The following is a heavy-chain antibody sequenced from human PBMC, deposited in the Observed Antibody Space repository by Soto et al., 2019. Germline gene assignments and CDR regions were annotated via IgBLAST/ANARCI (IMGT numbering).Heavy chain of an antibody. Sequence: ASVKVSCKASGGTFSSYAISWVRQAPGQGLEWMGGIIPIFGTANYAQKFQGRVTITADRSTSTAYMELSSLRSEDTAVYYCARDGMTTVTTDYYYGMDVWGQGTTVTVSS. D-gene: IGHD4-17*01. J-gene: IGHJ6*02. CDR1: GGTFSSYA. V-gene: IGHV1-69*06. CDR2: IIPIFGTA. CDR3: ARDGMTTVTTDYYYGMDV.